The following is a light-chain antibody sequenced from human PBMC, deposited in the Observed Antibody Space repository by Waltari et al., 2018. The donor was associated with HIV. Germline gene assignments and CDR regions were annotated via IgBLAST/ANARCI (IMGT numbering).Light chain of an antibody. V-gene: IGLV1-40*01. CDR3: QSFDSSLTGFV. CDR1: GAGHE. J-gene: IGLJ1*01. CDR2: GNN. Sequence: QSVLTQPHSVSGAPGQRVSISCTGSGAGHEVQWYQQIAGKAPKLLIFGNNKRPSGVPARFFGSKSGTSASLAITGLQPEDEAHYYCQSFDSSLTGFVFGSGTEVVVL.